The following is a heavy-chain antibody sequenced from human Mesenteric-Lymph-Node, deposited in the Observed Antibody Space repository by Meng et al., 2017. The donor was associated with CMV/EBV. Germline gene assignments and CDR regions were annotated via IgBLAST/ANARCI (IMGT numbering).Heavy chain of an antibody. D-gene: IGHD6-19*01. CDR3: ARSRPTYSSGWSNYFDY. CDR2: IYYSGST. J-gene: IGHJ4*02. CDR1: SISSGGYY. Sequence: SISSGGYYWSWIRQHPGKGLEWIGYIYYSGSTYYNPSLKSRVTISVDTSKSQFSLKLSSVTAADTAVYYCARSRPTYSSGWSNYFDYWGQGTLVTVSS. V-gene: IGHV4-31*02.